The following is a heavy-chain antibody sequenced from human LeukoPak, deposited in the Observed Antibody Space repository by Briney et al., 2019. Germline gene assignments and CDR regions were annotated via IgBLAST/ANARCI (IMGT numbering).Heavy chain of an antibody. J-gene: IGHJ6*03. CDR3: ATSDGGYYYYMDV. D-gene: IGHD3-10*01. CDR1: GSTFSSYS. Sequence: GGSLRLSCAASGSTFSSYSMNWVRQAPGKGLEWVSSISSSSSYIYYADAVKGRFTISRDNSKNSLYLQMNSLRTEDTALYYCATSDGGYYYYMDVWGKGTTVTVSS. CDR2: ISSSSSYI. V-gene: IGHV3-21*04.